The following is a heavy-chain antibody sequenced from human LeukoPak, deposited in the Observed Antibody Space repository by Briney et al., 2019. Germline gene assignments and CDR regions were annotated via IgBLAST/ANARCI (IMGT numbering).Heavy chain of an antibody. D-gene: IGHD3-10*01. CDR1: GGSFSGYY. V-gene: IGHV4-34*01. CDR2: INHSGST. CDR3: ASSYYYGSGSQAY. J-gene: IGHJ4*02. Sequence: PSETLSLTCAVYGGSFSGYYWSWIRQPPGKGLEWIGEINHSGSTNYNPSLKSRVTISVDTSKNQFSLKLSSVTAADTAVYDCASSYYYGSGSQAYWGQGTLVTVSS.